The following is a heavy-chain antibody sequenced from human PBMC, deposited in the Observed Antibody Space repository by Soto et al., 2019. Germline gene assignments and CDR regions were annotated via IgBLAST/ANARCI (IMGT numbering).Heavy chain of an antibody. Sequence: QVQLQQWGAGLLKPSETLSLTCAVYGGSFSGYYWSWIRQPPGKGLEWIGEINHSGSTNYNPSLKSRVTISVDTSKNQFSLKPSSVTAADTAVYYCARGRWLVPAFDIWGQGTMVTVSS. CDR3: ARGRWLVPAFDI. CDR2: INHSGST. CDR1: GGSFSGYY. J-gene: IGHJ3*02. V-gene: IGHV4-34*01. D-gene: IGHD6-19*01.